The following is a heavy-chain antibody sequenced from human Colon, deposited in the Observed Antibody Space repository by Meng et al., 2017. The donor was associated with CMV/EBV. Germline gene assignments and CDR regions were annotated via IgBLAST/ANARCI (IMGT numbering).Heavy chain of an antibody. CDR3: AREVCLTTCPNDALDV. CDR1: GFKLITYV. J-gene: IGHJ3*01. Sequence: GGSLRLSCEASGFKLITYVMSWVRQSPEKGLEWVAKINQDGREKYYVDSAKGRFTISRDNAENSLYLQMNSLRADDSAIYFCAREVCLTTCPNDALDVWGQGTEVTVSS. D-gene: IGHD3-9*01. V-gene: IGHV3-7*03. CDR2: INQDGREK.